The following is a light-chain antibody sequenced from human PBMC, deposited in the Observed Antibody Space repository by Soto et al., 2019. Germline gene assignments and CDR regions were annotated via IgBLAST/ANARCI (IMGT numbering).Light chain of an antibody. CDR1: QGVGSSY. Sequence: EVVLTQSPGTLSLSPGERATLSCRASQGVGSSYLAWYQQKPGQAPRLLIYGASSRATGIPDRFSGSGSGTDFTLTISRLEPEDFAVYYCQQYGSSPRTFGQGTKADI. CDR2: GAS. J-gene: IGKJ1*01. V-gene: IGKV3-20*01. CDR3: QQYGSSPRT.